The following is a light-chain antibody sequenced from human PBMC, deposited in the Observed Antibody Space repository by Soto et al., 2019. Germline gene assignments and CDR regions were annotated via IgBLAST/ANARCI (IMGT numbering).Light chain of an antibody. CDR1: QSVSSRN. J-gene: IGKJ2*01. V-gene: IGKV3-20*01. Sequence: EIVLTQSPGTVSLSPGERATLSCRASQSVSSRNLAWYRQKPGQAPSLLIFGASNRATGIPDRFSGSGSGTDFTLTISRLEPEDCAVYYCLRYGDSPPAYPFGQGTKREIK. CDR2: GAS. CDR3: LRYGDSPPAYP.